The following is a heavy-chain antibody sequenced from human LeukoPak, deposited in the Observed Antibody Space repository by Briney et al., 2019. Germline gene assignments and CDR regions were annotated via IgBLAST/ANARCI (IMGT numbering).Heavy chain of an antibody. CDR3: ARDSRPYYYDSSAGIDY. V-gene: IGHV3-48*03. D-gene: IGHD3-22*01. CDR1: GFTFSSYA. CDR2: ISSSGSTI. J-gene: IGHJ4*02. Sequence: PGGSLRLSCAASGFTFSSYAMSWVRQAPGKGLEWVSYISSSGSTIYYADSVKGRFTISRDNAKNSLYLQMNSLRAEDTAVYYCARDSRPYYYDSSAGIDYWGQGTLVTVSS.